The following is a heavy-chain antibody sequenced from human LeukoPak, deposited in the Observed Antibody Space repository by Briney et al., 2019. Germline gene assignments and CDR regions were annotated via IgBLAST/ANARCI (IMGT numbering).Heavy chain of an antibody. D-gene: IGHD3-22*01. CDR3: ARGGYNGFDY. V-gene: IGHV3-74*01. J-gene: IGHJ4*02. CDR2: INVDGSST. Sequence: GSLRLSCAASGFTFSNYWMHWVRQAPGKGLVWVSLINVDGSSTSYADSVKGRFTISRDNAKNTLFLQMNSLRAEDTAVYYCARGGYNGFDYWGQGTLVTVSS. CDR1: GFTFSNYW.